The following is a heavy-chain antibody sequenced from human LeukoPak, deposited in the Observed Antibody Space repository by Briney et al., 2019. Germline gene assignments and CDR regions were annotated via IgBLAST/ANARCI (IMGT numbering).Heavy chain of an antibody. CDR1: GFTFSSYS. J-gene: IGHJ4*02. Sequence: PGGSLRLSCAASGFTFSSYSMNWVRQAPGKGLEWVSYISSSSSTIYYADSVKGRFTISRDNAKNSLFLQMNSLRAEDTAVYYCARDRLADYWGQGTLVTVSS. CDR2: ISSSSSTI. CDR3: ARDRLADY. V-gene: IGHV3-48*01.